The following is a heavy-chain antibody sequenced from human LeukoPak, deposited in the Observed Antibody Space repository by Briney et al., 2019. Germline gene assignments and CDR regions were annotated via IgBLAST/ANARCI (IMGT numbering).Heavy chain of an antibody. Sequence: PSETLSLTCAVYGGSFSGYYWSWIRQPPGKGLEWIGEINHSGSTNFNPSLKSRVTISVDTSKNRFSLKLSSVTAADTAVYYCARSHYYDSSGSHNNWFDPWGQGTLVTVSS. V-gene: IGHV4-34*01. CDR2: INHSGST. J-gene: IGHJ5*02. CDR1: GGSFSGYY. D-gene: IGHD3-22*01. CDR3: ARSHYYDSSGSHNNWFDP.